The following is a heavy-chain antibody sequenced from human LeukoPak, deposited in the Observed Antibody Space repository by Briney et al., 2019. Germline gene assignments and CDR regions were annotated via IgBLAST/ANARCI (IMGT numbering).Heavy chain of an antibody. Sequence: SETLSLTCSISGYSISSGYFWGWIRPPPGKGLEWTGNIHHDGITYYNPSLKSRVTISLDPSKNQFSLKLTSVAAADTALYHCARVHYYDASDYSTSNWFDPWGQGTLVTVSS. CDR3: ARVHYYDASDYSTSNWFDP. D-gene: IGHD3-22*01. J-gene: IGHJ5*02. CDR1: GYSISSGYF. V-gene: IGHV4-38-2*02. CDR2: IHHDGIT.